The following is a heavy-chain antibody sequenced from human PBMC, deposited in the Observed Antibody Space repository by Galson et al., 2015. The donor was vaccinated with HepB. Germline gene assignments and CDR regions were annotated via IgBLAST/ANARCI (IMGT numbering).Heavy chain of an antibody. CDR3: ARVGSSSGGPGLFDY. D-gene: IGHD6-13*01. CDR1: GFTFSSYS. J-gene: IGHJ4*02. CDR2: ISSSSSTI. Sequence: SLRLSCAASGFTFSSYSMNWVRQAPGKGLEWVSYISSSSSTIYYADSVKGRFTISRDNAKNSLYLQMNSLRAEDTAVYYCARVGSSSGGPGLFDYWGQGTLVTVSS. V-gene: IGHV3-48*04.